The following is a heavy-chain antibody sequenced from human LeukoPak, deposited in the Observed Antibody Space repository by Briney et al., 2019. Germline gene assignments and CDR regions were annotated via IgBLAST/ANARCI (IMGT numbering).Heavy chain of an antibody. V-gene: IGHV1-2*02. CDR3: ARDVGYCSSTSCYNGLIFDY. D-gene: IGHD2-2*02. Sequence: ASVKVSCKASGYTFTGYYMHWVRQAPGQGLEWMGWINPNSGGTNYAQKSQGRVTMTRDTSISTAYMELSRLRSDDTAVYYCARDVGYCSSTSCYNGLIFDYWGQGTLVTVSS. J-gene: IGHJ4*02. CDR1: GYTFTGYY. CDR2: INPNSGGT.